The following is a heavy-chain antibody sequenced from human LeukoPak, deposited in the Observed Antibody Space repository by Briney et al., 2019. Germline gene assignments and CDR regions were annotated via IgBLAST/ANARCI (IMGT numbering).Heavy chain of an antibody. D-gene: IGHD2-2*01. V-gene: IGHV1-2*02. J-gene: IGHJ6*03. CDR3: ARADSVPAGDYHYWYMDV. Sequence: ASVKVSCKASGFTLSDYIHGVRQDPRQGLQWMGWITPNSGDTDYAQKFQGRVTMTRDTSISTVYMELSSLRSDDTAVYYCARADSVPAGDYHYWYMDVWGKGTTVTVSS. CDR2: ITPNSGDT. CDR1: GFTLSDY.